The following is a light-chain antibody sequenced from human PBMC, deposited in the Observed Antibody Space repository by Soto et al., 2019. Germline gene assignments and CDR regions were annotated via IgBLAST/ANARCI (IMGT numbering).Light chain of an antibody. CDR3: AAWDDSLNGFVV. Sequence: QSVLTQPPSASGTPGQRVTISCSGSSSNIGSNTVNWYQQLPGTAPKLLIYSNNQRPSGVPDRFSGPKSGTSASLAISGLPSDDEADYYCAAWDDSLNGFVVFGGGTQLTVL. J-gene: IGLJ2*01. V-gene: IGLV1-44*01. CDR2: SNN. CDR1: SSNIGSNT.